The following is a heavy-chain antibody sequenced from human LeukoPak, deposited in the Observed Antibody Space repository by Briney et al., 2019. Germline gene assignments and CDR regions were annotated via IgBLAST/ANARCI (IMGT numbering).Heavy chain of an antibody. J-gene: IGHJ5*02. CDR2: IYYGGST. Sequence: PSETLSLTCTVSGGSITISRYYWGWIRQSPGKGLEWIGSIYYGGSTYYNSSLKSRVTIPIDTSKNQFSLKLSSVTAADTAVYYCARHSPTLIAAAGYNWFDPWGQGTLVTVSS. CDR3: ARHSPTLIAAAGYNWFDP. D-gene: IGHD6-13*01. V-gene: IGHV4-39*07. CDR1: GGSITISRYY.